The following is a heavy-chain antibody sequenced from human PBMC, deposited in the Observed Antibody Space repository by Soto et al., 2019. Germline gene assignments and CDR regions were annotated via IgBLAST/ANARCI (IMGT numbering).Heavy chain of an antibody. V-gene: IGHV1-18*01. J-gene: IGHJ6*02. D-gene: IGHD6-19*01. CDR2: ISAYNGNT. CDR1: GYTFTSYG. Sequence: QVQLVQSGAEVKKPGASVKVSCKASGYTFTSYGISWVRQAPGQGLEWMGWISAYNGNTNYAQKLQGRVTMTTDTSTSTDYMELRSLRSDDTAVYYFWRDSGIAVGANYYYYGMDVWGQGTTVTVSS. CDR3: WRDSGIAVGANYYYYGMDV.